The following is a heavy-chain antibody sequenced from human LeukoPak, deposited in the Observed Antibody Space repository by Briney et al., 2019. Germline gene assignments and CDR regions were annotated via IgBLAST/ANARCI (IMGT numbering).Heavy chain of an antibody. CDR2: ISGSGAST. D-gene: IGHD4-11*01. CDR1: GFTFSSYA. V-gene: IGHV3-23*01. J-gene: IGHJ5*02. CDR3: AKDRSGGYSNYFDP. Sequence: GALRLSCAASGFTFSSYAMSWVSQAPGKGLEWVSIISGSGASTYYADSVKGRFTFSRDNSKNTLYLQMNSLRAEDTAVYYCAKDRSGGYSNYFDPWGQGTLVTVSS.